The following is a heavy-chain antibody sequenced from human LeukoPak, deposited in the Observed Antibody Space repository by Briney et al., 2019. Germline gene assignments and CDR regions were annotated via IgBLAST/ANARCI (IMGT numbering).Heavy chain of an antibody. CDR1: GFTFSCYA. V-gene: IGHV3-21*01. D-gene: IGHD2-21*02. Sequence: GGSLRLSCEASGFTFSCYAMSWVRQAPGKGLEWVSSISSGGKYIYDADSVKGRFTVSRDNAKNSLYLQMNSLRAEDTAVYYCARDYFYCGGDCFVDDWGQGTLVTVSS. CDR2: ISSGGKYI. CDR3: ARDYFYCGGDCFVDD. J-gene: IGHJ4*02.